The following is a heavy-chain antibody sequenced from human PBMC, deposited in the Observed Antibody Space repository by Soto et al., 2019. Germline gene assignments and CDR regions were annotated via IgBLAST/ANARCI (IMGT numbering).Heavy chain of an antibody. J-gene: IGHJ4*02. D-gene: IGHD2-21*02. CDR2: IDNSGST. Sequence: PSETLSLTCTVSGGSISNYFCNWIRQPAGKGLEWIGRIDNSGSTNYNPSLKSRVTISLDTSKNQFSLKLSSVTAADTAVYYCARSSGGNSDYWGQGTLVTVSS. CDR3: ARSSGGNSDY. V-gene: IGHV4-4*07. CDR1: GGSISNYF.